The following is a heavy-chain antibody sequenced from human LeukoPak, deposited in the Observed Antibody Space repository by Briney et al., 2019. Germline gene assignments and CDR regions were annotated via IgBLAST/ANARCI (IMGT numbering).Heavy chain of an antibody. CDR1: GFPISSYP. J-gene: IGHJ4*02. D-gene: IGHD3-16*01. CDR3: VKDMRE. CDR2: VDNNGGKT. V-gene: IGHV3-64D*09. Sequence: QTGGSLRLSCSVSGFPISSYPMQWVRQAPGKGPEYVSAVDNNGGKTYYADSVKGRFTISREISRNMLYLQMSSLRADDTAVYYCVKDMREWGQGTLVTVSS.